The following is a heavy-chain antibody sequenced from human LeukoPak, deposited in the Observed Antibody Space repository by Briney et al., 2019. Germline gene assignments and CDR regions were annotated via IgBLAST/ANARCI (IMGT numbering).Heavy chain of an antibody. J-gene: IGHJ5*01. D-gene: IGHD3-22*01. Sequence: PGSSLRLSCVGSGFMFHDYVRHWVRQVPGKGLEWVAGVSWNTDLIDYANSVKGRFNISRDNDRNTLYLQMNSLSVEDTAFYYCSRSPSFTLGGGYLDSWGQGSVVTVSS. CDR2: VSWNTDLI. CDR1: GFMFHDYV. V-gene: IGHV3-9*01. CDR3: SRSPSFTLGGGYLDS.